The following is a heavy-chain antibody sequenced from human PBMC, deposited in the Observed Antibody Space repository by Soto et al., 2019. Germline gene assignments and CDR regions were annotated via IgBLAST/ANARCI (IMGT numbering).Heavy chain of an antibody. V-gene: IGHV3-53*05. CDR2: IYSGGST. Sequence: GGSLRLSCAASGFTVSSNYMSWVRQAPGKGLEWVSVIYSGGSTYYADSVKGRFTISRDNSKNTAYLQMSSLRPEDTAVYYCVKGEYYYDSSYYCSFDYWGQGSLVTVSS. J-gene: IGHJ4*02. D-gene: IGHD3-22*01. CDR3: VKGEYYYDSSYYCSFDY. CDR1: GFTVSSNY.